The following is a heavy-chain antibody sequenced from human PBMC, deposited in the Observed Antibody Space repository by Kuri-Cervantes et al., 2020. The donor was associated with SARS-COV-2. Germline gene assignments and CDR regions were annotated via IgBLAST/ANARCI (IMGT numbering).Heavy chain of an antibody. J-gene: IGHJ4*02. D-gene: IGHD1-26*01. V-gene: IGHV3-30*02. CDR2: IWYDGSNK. Sequence: GESLKISCAASGFTFSSYGMHWVRQAPGKGLEWVAVIWYDGSNKYYADSVKGRFTISRDNSKNTLYLQMNSLRAEDTAVYYCAKVLRPSDEGFDYWGQGTLVTVSS. CDR3: AKVLRPSDEGFDY. CDR1: GFTFSSYG.